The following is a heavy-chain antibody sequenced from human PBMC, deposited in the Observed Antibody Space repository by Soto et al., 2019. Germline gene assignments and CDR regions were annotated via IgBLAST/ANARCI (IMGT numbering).Heavy chain of an antibody. V-gene: IGHV1-18*01. CDR2: INTYNSNT. Sequence: ASVKVSCKASGYPFTSYGVSWVRQAPGQGLEWMGWINTYNSNTNYAQKFQDRVTMTTDTSTSTAYMELRSLRSDDTAVYYCARVDAYNQPNFGYWGQGTLVTVSS. D-gene: IGHD1-1*01. CDR1: GYPFTSYG. CDR3: ARVDAYNQPNFGY. J-gene: IGHJ4*02.